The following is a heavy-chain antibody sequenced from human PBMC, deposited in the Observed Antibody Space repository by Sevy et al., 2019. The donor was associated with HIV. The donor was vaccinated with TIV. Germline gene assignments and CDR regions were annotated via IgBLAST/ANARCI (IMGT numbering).Heavy chain of an antibody. CDR2: INQGGNQK. Sequence: GGSLRLSCAASGFTFSSYWINWVRQAPGEGLEWVANINQGGNQKHYMDSVKGRFTISRDNSKNTLYLQMNSLRTEDTAVYYCAKGAVDCSDGTCYSAYYYSVMDVWGQGTTVTVSS. D-gene: IGHD2-15*01. J-gene: IGHJ6*02. CDR1: GFTFSSYW. CDR3: AKGAVDCSDGTCYSAYYYSVMDV. V-gene: IGHV3-7*01.